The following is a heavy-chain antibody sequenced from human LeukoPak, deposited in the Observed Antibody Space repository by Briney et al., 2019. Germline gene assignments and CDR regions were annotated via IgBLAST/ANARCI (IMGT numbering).Heavy chain of an antibody. CDR2: ISYDGSNK. CDR1: GFTFSSYG. D-gene: IGHD1-26*01. V-gene: IGHV3-30*18. CDR3: AKDSGSYQLDY. Sequence: GGSLRLSCAASGFTFSSYGMHWVRQAPGKGLEWVAVISYDGSNKYYADSVKGRFTISGDNSKNTLYLQMNSLRAEDTAVYYCAKDSGSYQLDYWGQGTLVTVSS. J-gene: IGHJ4*02.